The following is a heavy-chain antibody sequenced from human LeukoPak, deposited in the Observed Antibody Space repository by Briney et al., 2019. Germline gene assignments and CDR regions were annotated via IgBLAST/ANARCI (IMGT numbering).Heavy chain of an antibody. CDR1: GGSMSPYH. CDR3: ARVYYYDSSGAYGEYFQH. CDR2: INHSGST. Sequence: SETLSLTCTVSGGSMSPYHWGWIRQPPGKGLEWIGEINHSGSTNYNPSLKSRVTISVDTSKNQFSLKLSSVTAADTAVYYCARVYYYDSSGAYGEYFQHWGQGTLVTVSS. D-gene: IGHD3-22*01. V-gene: IGHV4-34*01. J-gene: IGHJ1*01.